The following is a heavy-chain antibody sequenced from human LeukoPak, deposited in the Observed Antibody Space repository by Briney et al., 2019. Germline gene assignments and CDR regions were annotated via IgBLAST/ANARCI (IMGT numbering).Heavy chain of an antibody. V-gene: IGHV1-8*03. CDR2: MNPNSGNT. Sequence: ASVKVSCKASGYTFTSNDINWVRQATGQGLEWMGWMNPNSGNTDYAQKFQGRVTITRNTSISTAYMELSSLTSEDTAVYYCARGTSGWYSYYYYYLDVWGKGTTVTVSS. D-gene: IGHD6-19*01. J-gene: IGHJ6*03. CDR3: ARGTSGWYSYYYYYLDV. CDR1: GYTFTSND.